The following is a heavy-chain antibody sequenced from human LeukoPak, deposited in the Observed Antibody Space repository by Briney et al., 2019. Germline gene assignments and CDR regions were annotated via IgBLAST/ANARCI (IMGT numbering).Heavy chain of an antibody. Sequence: SGGPLRLSCAASGFTFDDYGMSWVRQAPGKGLEWVSGINWNGGSTGYADSVKGRFTISRDNAKNSLYLQMNSLRAEDTALYYCARSVAASRDYWGQGTLVTVSS. D-gene: IGHD2-15*01. J-gene: IGHJ4*02. CDR3: ARSVAASRDY. V-gene: IGHV3-20*04. CDR1: GFTFDDYG. CDR2: INWNGGST.